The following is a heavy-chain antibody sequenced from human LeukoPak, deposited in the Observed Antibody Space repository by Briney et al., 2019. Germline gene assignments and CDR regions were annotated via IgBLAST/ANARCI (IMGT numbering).Heavy chain of an antibody. J-gene: IGHJ4*02. D-gene: IGHD1-14*01. Sequence: GGSLRLSCAASGFTFTDYARSWVRQAPGKGLEWVSSISTSGGMIYDADSVKGRFTISRDNSKNALYLQLSSLRAEDTAVYYCATQYRAYYFDNWGQGTLVTVSS. CDR1: GFTFTDYA. CDR3: ATQYRAYYFDN. V-gene: IGHV3-23*01. CDR2: ISTSGGMI.